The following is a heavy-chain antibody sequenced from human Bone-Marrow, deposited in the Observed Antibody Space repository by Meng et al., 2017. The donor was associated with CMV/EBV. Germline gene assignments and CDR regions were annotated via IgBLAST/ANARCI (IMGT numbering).Heavy chain of an antibody. CDR1: EFTLSSYE. J-gene: IGHJ4*02. CDR2: INSDTTM. CDR3: ARDYWGCGDV. D-gene: IGHD2-21*01. Sequence: GGSLRLSCAASEFTLSSYEMNWVRQAPGKGLEWVSYINSDTTMYCADSVKGRFTISRDNAKNTLYLQLNSLRAEDTAVYYCARDYWGCGDVWGQGTLVTVSS. V-gene: IGHV3-48*03.